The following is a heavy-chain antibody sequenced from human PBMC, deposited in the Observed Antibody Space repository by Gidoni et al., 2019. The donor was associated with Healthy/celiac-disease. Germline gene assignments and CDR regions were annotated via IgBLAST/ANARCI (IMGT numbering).Heavy chain of an antibody. Sequence: EVQLVESGGGLVQPGGSLRLSCAASGLPFRNAWMSWVRQAPWKGLEWVGRIKSKTDGGTTDYAAPVKGRFTISRDDSKNTLYLQMNSLKTEDTAVYYCTTGLVPYSSSWPTDYWGQGTLVTVSS. D-gene: IGHD6-13*01. CDR3: TTGLVPYSSSWPTDY. V-gene: IGHV3-15*01. CDR2: IKSKTDGGTT. CDR1: GLPFRNAW. J-gene: IGHJ4*02.